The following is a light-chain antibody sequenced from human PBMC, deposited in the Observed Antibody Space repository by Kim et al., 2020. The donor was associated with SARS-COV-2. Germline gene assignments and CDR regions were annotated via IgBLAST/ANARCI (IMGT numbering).Light chain of an antibody. CDR1: QDISNY. J-gene: IGKJ2*01. CDR2: DAS. Sequence: DIQMTQSPSSLSASVGDRVTITCQASQDISNYLNWYQQKPGKAPKLLIYDASNLETGVPSRFSGSGSGTDFTFTISSLQPEDIATYYCPQYDSPPGNTFGQGTKLEI. V-gene: IGKV1-33*01. CDR3: PQYDSPPGNT.